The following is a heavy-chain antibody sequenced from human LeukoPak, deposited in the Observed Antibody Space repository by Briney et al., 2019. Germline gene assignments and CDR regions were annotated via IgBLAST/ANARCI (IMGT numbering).Heavy chain of an antibody. J-gene: IGHJ4*02. V-gene: IGHV4-39*07. CDR1: GGSISSSSYY. Sequence: SETLPLTCTVSGGSISSSSYYWGWIRQPPGKGLEWIGSIYYSGSTYYNPSLKSRVTISVDTSKNQFSLKLSSVTAADTAVYYCARVSYGSGSYMPDYFDYWGQGTLVTVSS. CDR3: ARVSYGSGSYMPDYFDY. D-gene: IGHD3-10*01. CDR2: IYYSGST.